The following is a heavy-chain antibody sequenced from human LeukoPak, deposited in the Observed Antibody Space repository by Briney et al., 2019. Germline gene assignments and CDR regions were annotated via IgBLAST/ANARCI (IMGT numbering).Heavy chain of an antibody. V-gene: IGHV1-18*01. Sequence: GSLKVSCKPSGYTFTSYGISWVRQAPRQGLEWMGWISAYIGNTNYTQTLQGRVTLTTDTSPSRDDMEQRSLRADDTAVYYCARVVDMSTFGGVIVPNWFVPWGEGTLVSVSS. CDR3: ARVVDMSTFGGVIVPNWFVP. J-gene: IGHJ5*02. D-gene: IGHD3-16*02. CDR1: GYTFTSYG. CDR2: ISAYIGNT.